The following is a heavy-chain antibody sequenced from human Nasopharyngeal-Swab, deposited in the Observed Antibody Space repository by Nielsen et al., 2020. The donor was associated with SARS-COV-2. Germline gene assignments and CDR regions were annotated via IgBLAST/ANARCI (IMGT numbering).Heavy chain of an antibody. V-gene: IGHV3-7*03. J-gene: IGHJ5*02. CDR2: IKQDGSEK. Sequence: WIRQPPGKGLEWVANIKQDGSEKYYVDSVKGRFTISRDNAKNSLYLQMNSLRAEDTAVYYCASAQVAYSYGYPWFDPWGQGTLVTVSS. D-gene: IGHD5-18*01. CDR3: ASAQVAYSYGYPWFDP.